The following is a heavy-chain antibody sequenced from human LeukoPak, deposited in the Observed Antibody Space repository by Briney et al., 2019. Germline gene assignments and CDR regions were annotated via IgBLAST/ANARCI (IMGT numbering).Heavy chain of an antibody. V-gene: IGHV3-7*03. J-gene: IGHJ4*02. CDR1: GFTFSNYW. D-gene: IGHD2-15*01. CDR3: ARDHGRYCSGGSCYFGGFFEY. Sequence: GGSLRLSCAASGFTFSNYWMSWVRQAPGKGLEWVANIKQDGSEKYYVDSVKGRFTISRDNAKNSLYLQMNSLRAEDAAVYYCARDHGRYCSGGSCYFGGFFEYWGQGTLGTVS. CDR2: IKQDGSEK.